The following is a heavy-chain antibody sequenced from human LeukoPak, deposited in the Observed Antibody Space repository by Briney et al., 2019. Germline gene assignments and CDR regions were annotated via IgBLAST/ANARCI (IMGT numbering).Heavy chain of an antibody. CDR3: ARDRPYMVRGVMRMDV. CDR1: GYTFTSYG. Sequence: ASVKVSCKASGYTFTSYGISWVRQAPGQGLEWMGWISAYNGNTNYAQKLHGRVTMTTDTSTSTAYMELRSLRSDDTAVYYCARDRPYMVRGVMRMDVWGQGTTVTVSS. V-gene: IGHV1-18*01. D-gene: IGHD3-10*01. J-gene: IGHJ6*02. CDR2: ISAYNGNT.